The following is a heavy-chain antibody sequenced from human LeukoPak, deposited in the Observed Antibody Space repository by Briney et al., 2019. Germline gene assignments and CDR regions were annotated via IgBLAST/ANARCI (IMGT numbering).Heavy chain of an antibody. CDR3: ERDELLRCDY. Sequence: ASVKVSCKASGYTFTGYDISWMRQAPGQGLEWMRWISAYNGNTNYAQILQGRVTMTTDTSTSTAYMELRSLRSDDTAVYYCERDELLRCDYWGQGTLVTVSS. D-gene: IGHD1-26*01. V-gene: IGHV1-18*01. CDR2: ISAYNGNT. J-gene: IGHJ4*02. CDR1: GYTFTGYD.